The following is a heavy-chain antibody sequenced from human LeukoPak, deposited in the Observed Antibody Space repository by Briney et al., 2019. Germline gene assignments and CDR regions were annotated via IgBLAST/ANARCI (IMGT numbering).Heavy chain of an antibody. V-gene: IGHV3-33*01. J-gene: IGHJ4*02. CDR2: IWYDGSNK. CDR3: ARGGGSGSYYPDYFDY. D-gene: IGHD3-10*01. CDR1: GFTFSSYG. Sequence: GRSLRLSCAASGFTFSSYGMHWVRQAPGKGLEWVAVIWYDGSNKYYADSVKGRFTISRDNSKNTLYLQMNSLRAEDTAVYYCARGGGSGSYYPDYFDYWGQGTLVTVSS.